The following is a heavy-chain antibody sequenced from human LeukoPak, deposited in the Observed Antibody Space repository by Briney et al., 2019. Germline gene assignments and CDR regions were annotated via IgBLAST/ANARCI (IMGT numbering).Heavy chain of an antibody. CDR3: ASDCGYGSSSSDAFDI. V-gene: IGHV1-46*01. CDR2: INPSGGST. Sequence: ASVKVSCKASGYTFTSYYMHWVRQAPGQGLEWMGIINPSGGSTSYAQKFQGRVTMTRDTSTSTVYMELSSLRSGDTAVCYCASDCGYGSSSSDAFDIWGQGTMVTVSS. CDR1: GYTFTSYY. D-gene: IGHD6-6*01. J-gene: IGHJ3*02.